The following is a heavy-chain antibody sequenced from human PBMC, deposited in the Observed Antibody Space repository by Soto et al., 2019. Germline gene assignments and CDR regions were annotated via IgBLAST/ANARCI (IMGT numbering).Heavy chain of an antibody. CDR1: GFTFSSYC. CDR3: ARDRSSSWYRDAFDI. J-gene: IGHJ3*02. Sequence: LRLSCAASGFTFSSYCMHWVLQAPGNVLGWVARINSDGSSTSYADSVKGRFTISRDNAKNTLYLQMNSLRAEDTAVYYCARDRSSSWYRDAFDIWGQGTMVTV. D-gene: IGHD6-13*01. CDR2: INSDGSST. V-gene: IGHV3-74*01.